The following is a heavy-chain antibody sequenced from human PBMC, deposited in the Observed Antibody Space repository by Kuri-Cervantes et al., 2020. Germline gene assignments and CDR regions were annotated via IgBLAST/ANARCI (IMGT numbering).Heavy chain of an antibody. CDR3: ARAGGIVVAMFAFDI. V-gene: IGHV3-33*05. CDR2: ISYDGSNK. CDR1: GFTFSSYW. Sequence: GESLKISCVASGFTFSSYWMHWVRQAPGKGLEWVAVISYDGSNKYYADSVKGRFTISRDNSKNTLYLQMNSLRAEDTAVYYCARAGGIVVAMFAFDIWGQGTMVTVSS. D-gene: IGHD3-22*01. J-gene: IGHJ3*02.